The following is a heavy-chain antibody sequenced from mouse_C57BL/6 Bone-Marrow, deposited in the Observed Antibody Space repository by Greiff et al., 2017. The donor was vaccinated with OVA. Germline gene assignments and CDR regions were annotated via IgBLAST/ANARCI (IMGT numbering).Heavy chain of an antibody. J-gene: IGHJ4*01. V-gene: IGHV1-81*01. CDR2: IYPRSGNT. CDR1: GYTFTSYG. CDR3: ARPTGDYYAMDY. D-gene: IGHD2-10*01. Sequence: VKLMESGAELARPGASVKLSCKASGYTFTSYGISWVKQRTGQGLEWIGEIYPRSGNTYYNEKFKGKATLTADKSSSTAYMELRSLTSEDSAVYFCARPTGDYYAMDYWGQGTSVTVSS.